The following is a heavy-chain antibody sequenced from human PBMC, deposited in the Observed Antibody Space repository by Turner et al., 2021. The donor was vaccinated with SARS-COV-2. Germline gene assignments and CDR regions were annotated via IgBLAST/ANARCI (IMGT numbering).Heavy chain of an antibody. CDR2: ISYDGSNK. CDR3: AKQISYYGSGSLYYFDY. CDR1: GFTFSSYG. Sequence: QVQLVASGGGVVQPGRSLRLSCAASGFTFSSYGMHWVRQAPGKGREWVAVISYDGSNKHYADSVKGRFTISRDNSENTLYLQMNSLRVEDTAVYYCAKQISYYGSGSLYYFDYWGQGTLVTVSS. J-gene: IGHJ4*02. D-gene: IGHD3-10*01. V-gene: IGHV3-30*18.